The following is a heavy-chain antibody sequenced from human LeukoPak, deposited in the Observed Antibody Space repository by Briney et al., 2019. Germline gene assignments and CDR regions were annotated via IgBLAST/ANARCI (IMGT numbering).Heavy chain of an antibody. V-gene: IGHV1-46*01. D-gene: IGHD3-22*01. CDR2: INPSGGST. CDR1: GYSFTDYY. CDR3: ARSLYYYDSSGYSY. J-gene: IGHJ4*02. Sequence: GASVKVSCKTSGYSFTDYYMHWVRQAPGQGLEWMGWINPSGGSTSYAQKFQGRVTMTRDTSTSTVYMELSSLRSEDTAVYYCARSLYYYDSSGYSYWGQGTLVTVSS.